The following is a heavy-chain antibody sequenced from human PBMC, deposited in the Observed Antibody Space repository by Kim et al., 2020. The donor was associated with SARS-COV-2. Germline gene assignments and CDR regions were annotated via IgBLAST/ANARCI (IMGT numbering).Heavy chain of an antibody. CDR1: GYTLTELS. D-gene: IGHD6-13*01. CDR3: ATEGQQHRNYYYYGMDV. J-gene: IGHJ6*02. CDR2: FDPEDGET. Sequence: ASVKVSCKVSGYTLTELSMHWVRQAPGKGLEWMGGFDPEDGETIYAQKFQGRVTMTEDTSTDTAYMELSSLRSEDTAVYYCATEGQQHRNYYYYGMDVWGQGTTVTVSS. V-gene: IGHV1-24*01.